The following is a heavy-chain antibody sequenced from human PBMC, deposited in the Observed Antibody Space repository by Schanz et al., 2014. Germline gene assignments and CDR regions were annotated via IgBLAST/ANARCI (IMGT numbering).Heavy chain of an antibody. CDR1: GFNFGDYY. V-gene: IGHV3-7*01. J-gene: IGHJ5*02. CDR2: INPDGSGK. CDR3: VRDERISSGVWFDP. Sequence: DVQLVESGGGLVQSGGSLRLSCAASGFNFGDYYMTWVRQAPGKGLESVAKINPDGSGKYYVVSVEGRFTISRDNARNMVFLQMNSLRVDDTGVYYCVRDERISSGVWFDPWGQGTLVTVSS. D-gene: IGHD6-19*01.